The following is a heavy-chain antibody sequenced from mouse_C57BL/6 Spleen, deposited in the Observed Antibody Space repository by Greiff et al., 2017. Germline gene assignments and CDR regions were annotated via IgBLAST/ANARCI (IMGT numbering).Heavy chain of an antibody. CDR3: ARGGYVSSYGYFDV. D-gene: IGHD1-1*01. J-gene: IGHJ1*03. CDR1: GYSITSGYD. CDR2: ISYSGST. Sequence: EVKVVESGPGMVKPSQSLSLTCTVTGYSITSGYDWHWIRPFPGNKLEWMGIISYSGSTYYNPSLTSRISITPDTSKNHFFLKLNSVTTEDTATYDCARGGYVSSYGYFDVWGTGTTVTVSS. V-gene: IGHV3-1*01.